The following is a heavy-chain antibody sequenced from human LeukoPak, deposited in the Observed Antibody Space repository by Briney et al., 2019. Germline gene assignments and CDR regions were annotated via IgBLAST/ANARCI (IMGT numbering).Heavy chain of an antibody. J-gene: IGHJ4*02. CDR2: IYNSGST. CDR3: ARCRYSSSPDFEY. CDR1: GGSITSYY. D-gene: IGHD6-13*01. Sequence: SETLSLTCTVSGGSITSYYWSWIRQPPGKGLEWIGYIYNSGSTNYNPSLKSRVTISVDTSKNQFSLKLSSVTAADTAVYYCARCRYSSSPDFEYWGQGSLVTVSS. V-gene: IGHV4-59*01.